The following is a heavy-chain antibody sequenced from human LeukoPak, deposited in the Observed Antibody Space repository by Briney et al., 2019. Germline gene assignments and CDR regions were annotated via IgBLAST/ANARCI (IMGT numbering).Heavy chain of an antibody. CDR2: IYPGDSDT. Sequence: LGESLKISRKGSGYSFISYWIGRVRQMPGKGLEWMGVIYPGDSDTRYSPSFQGQVTISADKSISTPYLQRSSLKASDTAMYYCARQEVAAASWYWGRSTYTAGNWFDPWGQGTLVTVSS. CDR1: GYSFISYW. J-gene: IGHJ5*02. CDR3: ARQEVAAASWYWGRSTYTAGNWFDP. D-gene: IGHD6-13*01. V-gene: IGHV5-51*01.